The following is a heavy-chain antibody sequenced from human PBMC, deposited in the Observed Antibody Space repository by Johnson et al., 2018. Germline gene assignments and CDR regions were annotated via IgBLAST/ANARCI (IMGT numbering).Heavy chain of an antibody. J-gene: IGHJ6*02. V-gene: IGHV3-21*04. CDR2: ISSSSSYI. CDR3: AKGMGYYYYYGMDV. Sequence: EVQLVESGGGLVKPGGSLRLSCAASGFTFSSYSMNWVRQAPGKGLEWVSSISSSSSYIYYADSVKGRFTISRDNSKNTLYLQMNSLRAEDTAVYYCAKGMGYYYYYGMDVWGQGTTVTVSS. D-gene: IGHD2-8*01. CDR1: GFTFSSYS.